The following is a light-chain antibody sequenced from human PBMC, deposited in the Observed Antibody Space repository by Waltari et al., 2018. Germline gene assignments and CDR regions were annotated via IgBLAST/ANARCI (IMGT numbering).Light chain of an antibody. V-gene: IGKV1-39*01. CDR2: AAS. Sequence: DIQMTQSPSSLSASVGDRVTITCRASQSISTYLNWYQHRPGKAPKLLIYAASSLQSGVPSRFSGSGSGTDFTLTISSPQPEDFASYYCQQSYSPFRTFGQGTKVEIK. CDR1: QSISTY. J-gene: IGKJ1*01. CDR3: QQSYSPFRT.